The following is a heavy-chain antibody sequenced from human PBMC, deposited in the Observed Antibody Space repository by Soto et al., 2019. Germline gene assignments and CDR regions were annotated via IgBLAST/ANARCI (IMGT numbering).Heavy chain of an antibody. J-gene: IGHJ5*02. V-gene: IGHV4-61*01. CDR3: ARVFTMVRGVIEFGWFDP. D-gene: IGHD3-10*01. CDR2: IYYSGST. Sequence: PSETLSLTCTFSVGSVISGSYYWSWIRQPPGKGLEWIGYIYYSGSTNYNPSLKSRVTISVDTSKNQFSLKLSSVTAADTAVYYCARVFTMVRGVIEFGWFDPWGQGTLVTVSS. CDR1: VGSVISGSYY.